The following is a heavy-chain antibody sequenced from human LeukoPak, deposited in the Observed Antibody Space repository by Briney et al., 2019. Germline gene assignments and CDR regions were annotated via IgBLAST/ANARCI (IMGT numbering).Heavy chain of an antibody. Sequence: SETLSLTCTVSGGPIRNYYWTWIRQPTAKGQEWIRRIFVSGSTNYSPSLKGRVTMSVATSKQQFSLRLTSMSAADTAVYFCAMGIFGDSYHGIDVWGQGTTVTVSS. CDR2: IFVSGST. J-gene: IGHJ6*02. D-gene: IGHD3-10*01. CDR1: GGPIRNYY. V-gene: IGHV4-4*07. CDR3: AMGIFGDSYHGIDV.